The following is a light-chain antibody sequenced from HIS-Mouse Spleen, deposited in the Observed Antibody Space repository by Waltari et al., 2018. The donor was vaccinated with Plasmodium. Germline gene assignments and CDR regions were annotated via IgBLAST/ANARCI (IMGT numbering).Light chain of an antibody. V-gene: IGKV1-8*01. J-gene: IGKJ2*01. CDR3: QQYYSYPYT. CDR2: AAS. CDR1: QGISSY. Sequence: AIRMTLSPSSFSASTGDRVTITCRASQGISSYLAWYQQKPGKAPKLLIYAASTLQSGVPARVSGSGSGTDFTLTISCLQSEDFATYYCQQYYSYPYTFGQGTKLEIK.